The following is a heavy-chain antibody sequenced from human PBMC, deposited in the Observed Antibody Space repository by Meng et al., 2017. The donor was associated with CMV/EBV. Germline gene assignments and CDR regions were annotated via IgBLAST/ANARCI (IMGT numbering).Heavy chain of an antibody. V-gene: IGHV3-48*04. Sequence: ETLSLTCAASGFTFSSYSMNWVRQAPGKGLEWVSYISSSSSTIYYADSVKGRFTISRDNAKNSLYLQMNSLRAEDTAVYYCARGVEGFDYWGQGTLVTVSS. J-gene: IGHJ4*02. CDR1: GFTFSSYS. CDR2: ISSSSSTI. CDR3: ARGVEGFDY.